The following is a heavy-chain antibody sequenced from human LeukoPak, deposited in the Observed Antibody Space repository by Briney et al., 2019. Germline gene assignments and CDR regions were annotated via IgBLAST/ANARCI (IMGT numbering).Heavy chain of an antibody. D-gene: IGHD2-15*01. V-gene: IGHV3-21*01. Sequence: GGSLRLSCAASGFTFSSYSLNWVRQAPGKGLEWVSSISSSSSYIYYADSVKGRFTISRDNAKNSLYLQMNSLRAEDTAVYYCAREACSGGSCYSGYWGQGTLVTVSS. CDR3: AREACSGGSCYSGY. J-gene: IGHJ4*02. CDR2: ISSSSSYI. CDR1: GFTFSSYS.